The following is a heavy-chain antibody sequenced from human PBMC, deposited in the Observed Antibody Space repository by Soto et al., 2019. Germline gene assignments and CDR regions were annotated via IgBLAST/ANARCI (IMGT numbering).Heavy chain of an antibody. CDR3: ARDLYYDSSAPEYYFDY. CDR2: INAGNGNT. J-gene: IGHJ4*02. V-gene: IGHV1-3*01. CDR1: GYTFTSYA. D-gene: IGHD3-22*01. Sequence: GASVKVSCKASGYTFTSYAMHWVRQAPGQRLEWMGWINAGNGNTKYSQKFQGRVTITRDTSASTAYMELSSLRSEDTAVYYCARDLYYDSSAPEYYFDYWGQGTLVTVSS.